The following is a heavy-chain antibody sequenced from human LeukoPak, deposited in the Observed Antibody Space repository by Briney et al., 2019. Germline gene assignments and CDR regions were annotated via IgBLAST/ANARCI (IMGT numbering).Heavy chain of an antibody. CDR2: IYPGDSDT. V-gene: IGHV5-51*01. J-gene: IGHJ5*02. CDR1: GYGFTTFC. CDR3: ARQGQGLARTDNDWFDP. Sequence: GESRQSYCKGSGYGFTTFCIGWVGQVPGKGRGWIGIIYPGDSDTRYSPSSQAQVTLSADKSSNAAYLQWSSMKASDTAMYYSARQGQGLARTDNDWFDPGGQGTLAPVSS. D-gene: IGHD6-19*01.